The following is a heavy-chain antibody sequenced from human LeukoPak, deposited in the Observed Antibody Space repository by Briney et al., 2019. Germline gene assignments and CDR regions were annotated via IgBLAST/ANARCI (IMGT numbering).Heavy chain of an antibody. CDR2: INPNSGGT. D-gene: IGHD6-19*01. Sequence: ASVKVSCKASGYTFTAYYMHWVRQAPGLGLEWMGWINPNSGGTNYAQKFQGRVTMTRDTSISTAYMELTSLRSDDTAVYFCARPVAGTWGFDPWGQGTLVTVSS. V-gene: IGHV1-2*02. J-gene: IGHJ5*02. CDR3: ARPVAGTWGFDP. CDR1: GYTFTAYY.